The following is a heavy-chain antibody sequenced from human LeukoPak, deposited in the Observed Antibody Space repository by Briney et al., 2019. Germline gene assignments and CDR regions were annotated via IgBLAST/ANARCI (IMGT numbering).Heavy chain of an antibody. Sequence: GGSLRLSCAASGFTFSSYEMNWVRQAPGKGLEWVSYISSSSSYIYYADSVKGRFTISRDNAKNSLYLQMNSLRAEDTAVYYCAGGHIVATISDAFDIWGQGTMVTVSS. V-gene: IGHV3-21*05. CDR1: GFTFSSYE. CDR2: ISSSSSYI. D-gene: IGHD5-12*01. J-gene: IGHJ3*02. CDR3: AGGHIVATISDAFDI.